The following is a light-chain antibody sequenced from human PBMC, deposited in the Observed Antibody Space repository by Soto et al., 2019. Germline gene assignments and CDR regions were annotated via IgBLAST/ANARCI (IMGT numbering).Light chain of an antibody. CDR3: QQYNNWRYT. J-gene: IGKJ2*01. Sequence: EIVMTQSPATLSVSPGERATLSCRASQSVSSNLAWYQQKPGQAPRLLIYGASTRATGIPARFSGSGSGTEFTLTISSLQSEDFAVYYCQQYNNWRYTFGQGTELEIK. V-gene: IGKV3-15*01. CDR2: GAS. CDR1: QSVSSN.